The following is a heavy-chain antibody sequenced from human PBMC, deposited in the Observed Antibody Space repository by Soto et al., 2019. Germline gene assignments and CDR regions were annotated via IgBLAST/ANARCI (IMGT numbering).Heavy chain of an antibody. J-gene: IGHJ4*02. Sequence: EVQLVESGGGLVQPGGSLRLSCAASGFTFSSYWLSWVRQAPGKGLEWVANIKQDGSEKYYVDSVKGRFTISRDNAKNSLYLQMNSLRGEDTAVYYCARDGSSTSCDFDYWGQGTLVTVSS. CDR2: IKQDGSEK. CDR3: ARDGSSTSCDFDY. D-gene: IGHD2-2*01. CDR1: GFTFSSYW. V-gene: IGHV3-7*01.